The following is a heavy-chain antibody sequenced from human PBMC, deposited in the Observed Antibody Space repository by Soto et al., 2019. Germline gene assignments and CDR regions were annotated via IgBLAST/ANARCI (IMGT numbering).Heavy chain of an antibody. CDR1: GGSISSSSYY. CDR2: IYYSGST. J-gene: IGHJ6*03. D-gene: IGHD2-2*02. CDR3: ARPRGYCSSTSCYTYYYYMDV. V-gene: IGHV4-39*01. Sequence: SETLSLTCTVSGGSISSSSYYWGWIRQPPGKGLEWIGSIYYSGSTYYNPSLKSRVTISVDTSKNQFSLKLSSVTAADTAVYYCARPRGYCSSTSCYTYYYYMDVWGKGTTVTVSS.